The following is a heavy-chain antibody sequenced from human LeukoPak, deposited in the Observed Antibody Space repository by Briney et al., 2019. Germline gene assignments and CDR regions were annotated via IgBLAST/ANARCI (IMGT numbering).Heavy chain of an antibody. V-gene: IGHV4-34*01. Sequence: SETLSLTCAVYIGSFSGYYWTWIRQPPGKGLEWIGEIDHTGSFNYNPSLKSRLIISVDTSKNQFSLKVDSVTAADTAVYYCARGGGCSGGSCYSGSLDYWGQGTLVTVSS. CDR2: IDHTGSF. D-gene: IGHD2-15*01. CDR1: IGSFSGYY. J-gene: IGHJ4*02. CDR3: ARGGGCSGGSCYSGSLDY.